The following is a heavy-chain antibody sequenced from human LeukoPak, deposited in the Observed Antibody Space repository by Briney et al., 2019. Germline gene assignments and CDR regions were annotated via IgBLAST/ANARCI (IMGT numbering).Heavy chain of an antibody. Sequence: SETLSLTCTVSGDSISSGSYYWSWIRQPAGKGLEWIGYRYYSGSTTYNPSLKSRVTISVDTSKSQFSLKLISVTAADTAIYYCARVRGDFETDWGQGTLVAVSS. CDR2: RYYSGST. J-gene: IGHJ1*01. CDR1: GDSISSGSYY. V-gene: IGHV4-61*10. CDR3: ARVRGDFETD. D-gene: IGHD3-16*01.